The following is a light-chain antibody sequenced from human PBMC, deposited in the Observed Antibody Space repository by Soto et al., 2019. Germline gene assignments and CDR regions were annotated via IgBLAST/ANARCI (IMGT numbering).Light chain of an antibody. CDR2: GAS. J-gene: IGKJ1*01. Sequence: EIVMTQSPATLSVSPGERATLSCRASQSVGASLAGYQQQPGQAPRLLSFGASTRAAGISPRFSGGGSVTEITLTISSVQAEDFGVYYFQTYTYWPRTVGEGTKVGI. V-gene: IGKV3-15*01. CDR1: QSVGAS. CDR3: QTYTYWPRT.